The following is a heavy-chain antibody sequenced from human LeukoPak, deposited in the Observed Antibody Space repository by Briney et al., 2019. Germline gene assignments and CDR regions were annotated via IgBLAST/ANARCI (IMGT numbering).Heavy chain of an antibody. CDR2: IYHSGST. CDR1: GYSISSGYY. Sequence: SETLSLTCAVSGYSISSGYYWGWIRRPPGKGLEWIGIIYHSGSTYYNPSLKSRVTISVDTSKNQFSLKLSSVTAADTAVYYCARSHDDILTGYYLNWFDPWGQGTLVTVSS. D-gene: IGHD3-9*01. CDR3: ARSHDDILTGYYLNWFDP. J-gene: IGHJ5*02. V-gene: IGHV4-38-2*01.